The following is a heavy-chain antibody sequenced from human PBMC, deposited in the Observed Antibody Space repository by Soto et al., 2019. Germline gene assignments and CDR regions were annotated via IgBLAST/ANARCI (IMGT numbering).Heavy chain of an antibody. Sequence: QLQLQESGPGLVKPSETLSLTCTVSGASISSSSYYWGWIRQPPGKGLEWIGSIYYSGSTYYNPSLKSRVTISVDTSKNQFSLKLSSVTAADTAVYYGARGGYSSGRIDYWGQGTLVTVSS. V-gene: IGHV4-39*01. CDR1: GASISSSSYY. CDR3: ARGGYSSGRIDY. D-gene: IGHD6-25*01. CDR2: IYYSGST. J-gene: IGHJ4*02.